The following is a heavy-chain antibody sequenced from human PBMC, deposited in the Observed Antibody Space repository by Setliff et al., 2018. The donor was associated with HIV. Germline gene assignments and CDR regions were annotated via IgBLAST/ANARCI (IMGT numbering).Heavy chain of an antibody. D-gene: IGHD3-22*01. CDR3: ARGGVYYYDSSGWSMDY. V-gene: IGHV1-69*05. CDR1: GDTFSSYV. Sequence: SVKVSCKASGDTFSSYVISWVRQAPGQGLEWMGGIIPIFGTPNYAQRFQGRVTITTDESTSTAYMDLSSLRSEDTAVYYCARGGVYYYDSSGWSMDYWGQGTLVTVSS. CDR2: IIPIFGTP. J-gene: IGHJ4*02.